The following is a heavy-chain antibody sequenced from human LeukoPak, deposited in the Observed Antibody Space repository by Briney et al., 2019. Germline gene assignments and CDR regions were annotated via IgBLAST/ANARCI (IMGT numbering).Heavy chain of an antibody. CDR3: ARVDNTGSRRWFDP. CDR1: GGPLSGYY. CDR2: IYSTGST. D-gene: IGHD1-1*01. V-gene: IGHV4-59*01. Sequence: PSETLSLTCTVSGGPLSGYYWSWIRQPQGKGLEWIGYIYSTGSTNYNPSLKSRVTISVDTSKNQFSLKLNSVTAADTAVYYCARVDNTGSRRWFDPWGQGTLVTVSS. J-gene: IGHJ5*02.